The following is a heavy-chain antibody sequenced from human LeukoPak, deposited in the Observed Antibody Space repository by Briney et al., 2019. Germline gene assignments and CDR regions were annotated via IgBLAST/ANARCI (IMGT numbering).Heavy chain of an antibody. CDR3: ARGPPYYDSSGYYYGGTAFDI. V-gene: IGHV3-74*01. CDR2: ISSDESST. D-gene: IGHD3-22*01. CDR1: GFTFSSYW. Sequence: GGSLRLSCVVSGFTFSSYWMYWVRQAPGKGLVWVSRISSDESSTSSADSVKGRFTISRDNAKNTLYLQMNSLRAEDTAVYYCARGPPYYDSSGYYYGGTAFDIWGQGTMVTVSS. J-gene: IGHJ3*02.